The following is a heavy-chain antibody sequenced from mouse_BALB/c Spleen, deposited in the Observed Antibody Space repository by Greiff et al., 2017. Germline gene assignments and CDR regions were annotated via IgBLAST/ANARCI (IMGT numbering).Heavy chain of an antibody. CDR1: GYSFTSYW. J-gene: IGHJ2*01. CDR2: IDPSDSET. Sequence: QVQLKESGPQLVRPGASVKISCKASGYSFTSYWMHWVKQRPGQGLEWIGMIDPSDSETRLNQKFKDKATLTVDKSSSTAYMQLSSPTSEDSAVYYCARRYEYYFDYWGQGTTLTVSS. D-gene: IGHD2-3*01. V-gene: IGHV1S126*01. CDR3: ARRYEYYFDY.